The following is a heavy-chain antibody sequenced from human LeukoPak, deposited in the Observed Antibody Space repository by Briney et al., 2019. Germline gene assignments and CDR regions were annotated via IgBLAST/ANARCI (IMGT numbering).Heavy chain of an antibody. D-gene: IGHD3-22*01. CDR3: ASPYYYDGSSYYHFFDH. V-gene: IGHV3-30*02. J-gene: IGHJ4*02. CDR2: IRYDGSNK. Sequence: TGGSLRLSCAASGFTFSSYGMHWVRQAPGKGLEWVAFIRYDGSNKYYADSVKGRFTISRDNSRNTLYLQMNNLRTEDTAVYYCASPYYYDGSSYYHFFDHWGQGTLVTVSS. CDR1: GFTFSSYG.